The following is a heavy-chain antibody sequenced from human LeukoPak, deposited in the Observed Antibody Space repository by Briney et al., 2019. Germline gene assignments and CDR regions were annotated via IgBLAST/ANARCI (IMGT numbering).Heavy chain of an antibody. D-gene: IGHD3-9*01. CDR2: ISTGDSDT. CDR3: ARHMGDYDVLTGSLFDY. Sequence: GESLKISCKGSGYSFTSYWIGWVRQMPAKGLEWVGIISTGDSDTRYSPSFQGQVTISADKSISTAYLQGSSLKASDTAMYYCARHMGDYDVLTGSLFDYWGQGTLVTVSS. J-gene: IGHJ4*02. V-gene: IGHV5-51*01. CDR1: GYSFTSYW.